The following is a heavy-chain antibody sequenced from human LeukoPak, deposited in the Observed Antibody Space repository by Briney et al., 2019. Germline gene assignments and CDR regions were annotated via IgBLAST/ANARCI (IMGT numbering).Heavy chain of an antibody. Sequence: SVKVSCKASGGTFSSYAISWVRQAPGQGLEWMGGIIPIFGTANYAQKFQGRVTITTDESMSTAYMELSSLRSEDTAVYYCAGAPYSTYYYYMDVWGKGTTVTVSS. J-gene: IGHJ6*03. CDR3: AGAPYSTYYYYMDV. CDR1: GGTFSSYA. D-gene: IGHD4-11*01. CDR2: IIPIFGTA. V-gene: IGHV1-69*05.